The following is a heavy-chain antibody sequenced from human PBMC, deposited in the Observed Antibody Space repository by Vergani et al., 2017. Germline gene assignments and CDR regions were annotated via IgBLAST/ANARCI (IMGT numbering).Heavy chain of an antibody. CDR2: IWYDGSNK. CDR3: ARRIRGDTRQQYDYYMDV. J-gene: IGHJ6*03. D-gene: IGHD3-10*01. Sequence: QVQLVESGGGVVQPGRSLRLSCAASGFTFSSYGMHWVRQAPGKGLEWVAVIWYDGSNKYYADSVKGRFTISRDNSKNTLYLQMNSLRAEDTAVYYCARRIRGDTRQQYDYYMDVWGKGTTVTVSS. V-gene: IGHV3-33*01. CDR1: GFTFSSYG.